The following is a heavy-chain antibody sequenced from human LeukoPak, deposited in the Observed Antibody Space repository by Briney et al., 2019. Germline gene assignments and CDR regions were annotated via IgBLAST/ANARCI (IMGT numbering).Heavy chain of an antibody. CDR2: ISYDGSNK. CDR1: GFTFSSYA. Sequence: GRSLRLSCEASGFTFSSYAMHWVRQAPGKGLEWVAVISYDGSNKDYADAVKGRFTISRNNSKNTLYVQMKTRRAEDTAVYCCARAVYSYGYDWGQGTLVTVSS. D-gene: IGHD5-18*01. CDR3: ARAVYSYGYD. J-gene: IGHJ4*02. V-gene: IGHV3-30*14.